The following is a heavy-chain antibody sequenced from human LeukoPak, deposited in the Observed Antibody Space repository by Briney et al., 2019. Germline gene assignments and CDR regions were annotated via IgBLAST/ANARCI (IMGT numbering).Heavy chain of an antibody. Sequence: SETLSLTCTVSGYSISSGYYWGWIRQPPGKGLEWIGSIYHSGSTYYNPSLKSRVTISVDTSKNQFSLKLSSVTAADTAVYYCARLWSGGLILDYWGQGTLVTVSS. CDR3: ARLWSGGLILDY. D-gene: IGHD3-3*01. CDR1: GYSISSGYY. V-gene: IGHV4-38-2*02. J-gene: IGHJ4*02. CDR2: IYHSGST.